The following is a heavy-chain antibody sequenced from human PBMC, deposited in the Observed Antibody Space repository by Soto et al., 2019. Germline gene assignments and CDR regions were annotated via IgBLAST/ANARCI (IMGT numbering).Heavy chain of an antibody. CDR3: GRGRPPYYYGSGSYYKTEIYYYYRDV. D-gene: IGHD3-10*01. Sequence: ASVKVSCKASGYTFTSYAMHWVRQAPGQRLEWMGWINAGNGNTKYSQKFQGRVTITRDTSASTAYMALSSLRSEDTAVYYCGRGRPPYYYGSGSYYKTEIYYYYRDVGGKGTRVTVS. CDR1: GYTFTSYA. V-gene: IGHV1-3*01. J-gene: IGHJ6*03. CDR2: INAGNGNT.